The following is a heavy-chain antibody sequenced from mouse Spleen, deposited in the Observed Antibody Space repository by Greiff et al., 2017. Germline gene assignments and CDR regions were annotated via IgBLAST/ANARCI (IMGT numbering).Heavy chain of an antibody. CDR2: INPSTGYT. CDR1: GYTFTSYW. J-gene: IGHJ3*01. CDR3: ARGDSNYGY. D-gene: IGHD2-5*01. V-gene: IGHV1-7*01. Sequence: VQRVESGAELAKPGASVKMSCKASGYTFTSYWMHWVKQRPGQGLEWIGYINPSTGYTEYNQKFKGKATLTADKSSSTAYMQLSSLTSEDSAVYFCARGDSNYGYWGQGTLVTVSA.